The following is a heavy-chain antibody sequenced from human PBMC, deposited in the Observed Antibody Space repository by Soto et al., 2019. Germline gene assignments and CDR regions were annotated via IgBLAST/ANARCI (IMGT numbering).Heavy chain of an antibody. CDR3: FIDRKAAAGQAHYFDY. Sequence: GGSLRLSCAASGFTFSSYAMSWVRQAPGKGLEWVSAISGSGGSTYYADSVKGRFTISRDNSKNTLYLQMNSLRAEDTAVYYCFIDRKAAAGQAHYFDYWGQGTLVTVSS. CDR1: GFTFSSYA. V-gene: IGHV3-23*01. J-gene: IGHJ4*02. CDR2: ISGSGGST. D-gene: IGHD6-13*01.